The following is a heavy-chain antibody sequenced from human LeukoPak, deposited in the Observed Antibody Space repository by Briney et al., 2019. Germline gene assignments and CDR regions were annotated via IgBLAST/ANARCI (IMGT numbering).Heavy chain of an antibody. Sequence: GGSLRLSCAASGFTLSSHALSWVRQAPGKGLEWASSLSGSGYSTYYADSVKGRFTISRDNSKNTVYLQMNSLRAEDTAVYYCAKDPYGTRYFDYWGQGTLVTVSP. CDR3: AKDPYGTRYFDY. CDR2: LSGSGYST. D-gene: IGHD2-2*01. CDR1: GFTLSSHA. J-gene: IGHJ4*02. V-gene: IGHV3-23*01.